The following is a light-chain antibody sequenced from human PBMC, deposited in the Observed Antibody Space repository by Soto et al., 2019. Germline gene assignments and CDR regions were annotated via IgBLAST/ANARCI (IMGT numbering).Light chain of an antibody. J-gene: IGKJ1*01. CDR1: QSVSSSY. CDR2: GAS. Sequence: EIVSTQSPGTMSLSPGEIATLSCSASQSVSSSYLAWYQPKPGQAPRLLIYGASSRATGIPDRFSGSGAGTDFTLTISRLEPEDFAVYYCQQYGSSPKTCGQGTKGDIK. CDR3: QQYGSSPKT. V-gene: IGKV3-20*01.